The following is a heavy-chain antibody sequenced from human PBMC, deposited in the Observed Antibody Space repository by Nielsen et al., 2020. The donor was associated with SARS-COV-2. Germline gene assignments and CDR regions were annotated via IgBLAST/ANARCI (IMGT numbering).Heavy chain of an antibody. CDR2: IWYDGSNK. CDR3: ARGYYDSSGYYYGYYYGMDV. V-gene: IGHV3-33*01. D-gene: IGHD3-22*01. J-gene: IGHJ6*02. CDR1: GYTFSSYG. Sequence: GESLKISCAASGYTFSSYGMHWVRQAPGKGLEWVAVIWYDGSNKYYADSVKGRFTISRDNSKNTLYLQMNSLRAEDTAVYYCARGYYDSSGYYYGYYYGMDVWGQGTTVTVSS.